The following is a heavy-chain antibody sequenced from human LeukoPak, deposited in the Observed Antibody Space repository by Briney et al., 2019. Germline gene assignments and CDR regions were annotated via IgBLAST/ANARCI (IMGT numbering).Heavy chain of an antibody. CDR2: IYYSGST. V-gene: IGHV4-59*08. Sequence: SETLSLTCTVSGGSISSYYWSWIRQPPGKGLEWIGSIYYSGSTNYNPSLKSRVTISVDTSKNQFSLKLSSVTAADTAVYYCARARYYYDSSGYSTGPYYFDYWGQGTLVTVSS. CDR1: GGSISSYY. J-gene: IGHJ4*02. CDR3: ARARYYYDSSGYSTGPYYFDY. D-gene: IGHD3-22*01.